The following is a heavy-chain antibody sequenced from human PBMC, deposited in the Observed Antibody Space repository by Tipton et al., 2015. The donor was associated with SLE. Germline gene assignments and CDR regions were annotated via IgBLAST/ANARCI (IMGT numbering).Heavy chain of an antibody. CDR1: GFTFSSYW. CDR3: ARGGSRHFSD. Sequence: SLRLSCAASGFTFSSYWMSWVRQAPGKGLEWVANIKQDGSEKYYVDSVKGRFAISRDNAKNSLDLQMNGLRAGDTAVYYCARGGSRHFSDWGQGTLVTVSS. CDR2: IKQDGSEK. D-gene: IGHD3-9*01. V-gene: IGHV3-7*01. J-gene: IGHJ4*02.